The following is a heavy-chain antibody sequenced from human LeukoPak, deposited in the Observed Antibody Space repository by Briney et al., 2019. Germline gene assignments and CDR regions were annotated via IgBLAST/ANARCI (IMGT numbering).Heavy chain of an antibody. J-gene: IGHJ1*01. CDR3: AKDGWYAEYFQH. V-gene: IGHV3-23*01. D-gene: IGHD6-19*01. CDR2: ISGSGGST. Sequence: TGGSLRLSCAASGFTFSSYAMSWVREAPGKGLDWVSAISGSGGSTYYADSVKGRLTISRDNSKNTLYLQMNSLRAEDTAVYYCAKDGWYAEYFQHWGQGTLVTVSS. CDR1: GFTFSSYA.